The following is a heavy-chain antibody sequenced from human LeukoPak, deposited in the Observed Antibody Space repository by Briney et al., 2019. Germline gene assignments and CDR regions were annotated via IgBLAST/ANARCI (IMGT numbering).Heavy chain of an antibody. J-gene: IGHJ6*04. D-gene: IGHD1-26*01. CDR3: ARAPYSGPMWGYYYYGMDV. Sequence: GASVKVSCKASGGTFSSYAISWVRQAPGQGLEWMGGIIPIFGTANYAQKFQGRVTITADKSTSTAYMELSSLRSEDTAVYYCARAPYSGPMWGYYYYGMDVWGKGTTVTVSS. CDR1: GGTFSSYA. V-gene: IGHV1-69*06. CDR2: IIPIFGTA.